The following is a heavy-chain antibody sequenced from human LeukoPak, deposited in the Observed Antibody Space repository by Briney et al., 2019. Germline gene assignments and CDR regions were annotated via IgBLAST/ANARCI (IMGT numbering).Heavy chain of an antibody. CDR3: ARPRHGYNYGAFDI. CDR2: SYSGEST. Sequence: GGSLRLSCAASGFTVSTKYMSWVRQAPGKGLEWVSVSYSGESTNYADSVKGRFTISRDDSKNTVYLQMNNVRVEDTALYYCARPRHGYNYGAFDIWGQGTMVTVSS. D-gene: IGHD5-24*01. J-gene: IGHJ3*02. V-gene: IGHV3-66*04. CDR1: GFTVSTKY.